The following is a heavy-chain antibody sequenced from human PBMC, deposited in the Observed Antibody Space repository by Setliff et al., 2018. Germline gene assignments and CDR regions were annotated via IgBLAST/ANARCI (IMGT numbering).Heavy chain of an antibody. V-gene: IGHV4-61*02. D-gene: IGHD3-10*01. CDR3: AASRAYTGAVEEWFLPKTFDF. Sequence: SETLSLTCTVSGGSIDSGDYYWNWIRPPAGKGLEWIGRIYVTESTKYNPSLRTRVTLSIATSKNPFSLKLSSVTAADAALYYCAASRAYTGAVEEWFLPKTFDFWGQGSPVTVSS. CDR2: IYVTEST. CDR1: GGSIDSGDYY. J-gene: IGHJ4*02.